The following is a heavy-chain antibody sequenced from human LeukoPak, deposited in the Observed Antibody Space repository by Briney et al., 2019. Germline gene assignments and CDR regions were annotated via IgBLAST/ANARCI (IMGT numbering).Heavy chain of an antibody. CDR3: ARYSYGSVYYFDY. CDR1: GGSISSYY. V-gene: IGHV4-59*12. Sequence: PSETLSLTCTVSGGSISSYYWSWIRQPPGKGLEWIGYIYYSGSTNYNPSLKSRVTISVDTSKNQFSLKLSSVTAADTAVYYCARYSYGSVYYFDYWGQGALVTVSS. J-gene: IGHJ4*02. CDR2: IYYSGST. D-gene: IGHD5-18*01.